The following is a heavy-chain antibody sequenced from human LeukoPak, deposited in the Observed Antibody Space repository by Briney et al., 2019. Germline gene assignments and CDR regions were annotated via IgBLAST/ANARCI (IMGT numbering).Heavy chain of an antibody. J-gene: IGHJ4*02. V-gene: IGHV3-48*03. Sequence: GGSLRLSCAASGFTFSSYAMSWVRQAPGEGLEWVSYITADGTNKYDADSVKGRFTISRDNAKNSLYLQMNSLRVDDTAIYYCAREVEWELPDYWGQGTLVTVSS. CDR2: ITADGTNK. CDR1: GFTFSSYA. D-gene: IGHD1-26*01. CDR3: AREVEWELPDY.